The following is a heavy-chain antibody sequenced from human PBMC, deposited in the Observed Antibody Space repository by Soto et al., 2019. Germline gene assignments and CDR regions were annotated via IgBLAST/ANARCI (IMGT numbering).Heavy chain of an antibody. Sequence: QVQLQESGPGLVKPSQTLSVTCTVSGGSLSSDNFFWSWVRQHPETGLEWVGYIYHTGADYYNPSLKSRLTISLDTSKNRFSLSLISVTAADTGVYYCAREVISPATSDAFDIWGQGTMVTVSS. CDR2: IYHTGAD. V-gene: IGHV4-31*03. CDR3: AREVISPATSDAFDI. D-gene: IGHD1-26*01. CDR1: GGSLSSDNFF. J-gene: IGHJ3*02.